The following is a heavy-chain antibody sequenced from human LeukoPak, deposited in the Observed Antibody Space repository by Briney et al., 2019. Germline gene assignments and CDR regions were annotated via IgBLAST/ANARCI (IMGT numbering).Heavy chain of an antibody. CDR1: GYTFTSYD. J-gene: IGHJ5*02. CDR2: MNPNSGNT. D-gene: IGHD6-19*01. CDR3: ARGEPYSSGGPAEIRYNWFDP. V-gene: IGHV1-8*01. Sequence: ASVKVSCKASGYTFTSYDINWVRQAPGQGLEWMGWMNPNSGNTGYAQKFQGRVTMTRNTSISTAYMELSRLRSEDTAVYYCARGEPYSSGGPAEIRYNWFDPWGQGTLVTVSS.